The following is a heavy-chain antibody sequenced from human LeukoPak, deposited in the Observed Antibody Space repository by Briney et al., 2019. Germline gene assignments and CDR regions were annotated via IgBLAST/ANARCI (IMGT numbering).Heavy chain of an antibody. CDR1: GGSFSGYY. CDR3: ARPGRLSSGYYYDY. CDR2: INHSGST. D-gene: IGHD3-22*01. J-gene: IGHJ4*02. V-gene: IGHV4-34*01. Sequence: SETLSLTCAVYGGSFSGYYWGWIRQPPGKGLEWIGEINHSGSTNYNPSLKSRVTISVDTSKNQFSLKLSSVTAADTAVYYCARPGRLSSGYYYDYWGQGTLVTVSS.